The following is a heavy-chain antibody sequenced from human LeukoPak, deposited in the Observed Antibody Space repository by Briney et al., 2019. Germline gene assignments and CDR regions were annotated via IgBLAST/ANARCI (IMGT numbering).Heavy chain of an antibody. CDR1: GGSFSGYY. CDR2: INHSGST. CDR3: VRPIYGDYGMDV. J-gene: IGHJ6*02. Sequence: SETLSLTCAVYGGSFSGYYWSWIRQPPGKGLEWIGEINHSGSTNYNPSLKSRVTISVDTSKNQFSLKLSSVTAADTAVYYCVRPIYGDYGMDVWGQGTTVTVSS. D-gene: IGHD4-17*01. V-gene: IGHV4-34*01.